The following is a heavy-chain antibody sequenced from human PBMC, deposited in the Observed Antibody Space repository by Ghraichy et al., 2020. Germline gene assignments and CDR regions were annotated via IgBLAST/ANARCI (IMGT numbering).Heavy chain of an antibody. CDR1: GYPFTSYG. Sequence: ASVKVSCKTSGYPFTSYGISWVRQAPGQGLEWMGWISAYNGNTNYAQKLQGRVTVTTDTSTSTVYMELRSLRSDDTAVYYCARDTITMIEVGPSDYWGQGTLVTVSS. V-gene: IGHV1-18*04. CDR3: ARDTITMIEVGPSDY. J-gene: IGHJ4*02. D-gene: IGHD3-22*01. CDR2: ISAYNGNT.